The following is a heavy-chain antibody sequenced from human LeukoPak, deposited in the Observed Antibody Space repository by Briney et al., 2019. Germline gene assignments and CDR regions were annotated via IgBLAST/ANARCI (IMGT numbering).Heavy chain of an antibody. Sequence: SETLSLTCTVSGGSISSYYWSWIRQPPGKGLEWIGYIYYSGSTNCNPSLKSRVTISVDTSKNQFSLKLSSVTAADTAVYYCARRPGSSGYDPWFDSWGQGTLVTVSS. V-gene: IGHV4-59*01. CDR2: IYYSGST. CDR1: GGSISSYY. CDR3: ARRPGSSGYDPWFDS. J-gene: IGHJ5*01. D-gene: IGHD3-22*01.